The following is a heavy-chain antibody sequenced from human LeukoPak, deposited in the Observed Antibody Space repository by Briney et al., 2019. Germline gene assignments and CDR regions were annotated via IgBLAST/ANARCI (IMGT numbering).Heavy chain of an antibody. V-gene: IGHV3-33*01. CDR3: ARSQDADSWYEGMDV. CDR1: GFTFSSYG. Sequence: GGSLRLSCAASGFTFSSYGMHWVRQAPGKGLEWVAVIWYDGSNKYYADSVKGRFTISRDNSKNTLYLQMNSLRAEDTAVYYCARSQDADSWYEGMDVWGQGTTVTVSS. D-gene: IGHD6-13*01. CDR2: IWYDGSNK. J-gene: IGHJ6*02.